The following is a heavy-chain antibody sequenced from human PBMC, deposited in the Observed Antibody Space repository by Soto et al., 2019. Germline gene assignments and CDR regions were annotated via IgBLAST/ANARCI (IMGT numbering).Heavy chain of an antibody. V-gene: IGHV1-18*01. CDR3: ARGTYRYGFYWFEP. D-gene: IGHD5-18*01. CDR1: RYGFASNS. J-gene: IGHJ5*02. Sequence: SSEASRYGFASNSISSVRQALGQGLEWMGWISAYNGNTNYAQKLQGRVTMTTDTSTSTAYMELRSLSSDDTAVYYCARGTYRYGFYWFEPWGQGTLVIVFS. CDR2: ISAYNGNT.